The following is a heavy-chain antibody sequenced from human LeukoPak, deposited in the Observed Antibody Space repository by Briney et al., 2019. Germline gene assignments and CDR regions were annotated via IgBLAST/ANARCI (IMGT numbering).Heavy chain of an antibody. V-gene: IGHV4-59*08. CDR2: IYYSGST. CDR1: GGSISSYY. CDR3: ARRSASYYGSGSYSSRNLFDP. J-gene: IGHJ5*02. D-gene: IGHD3-10*01. Sequence: SETLSLTCTVSGGSISSYYWSWIRQPPGKGLEWIGYIYYSGSTNYNPSLKSRVTISVDTSKNQFSLKLSSVTAADTAVYYCARRSASYYGSGSYSSRNLFDPWGQGTLVTVSS.